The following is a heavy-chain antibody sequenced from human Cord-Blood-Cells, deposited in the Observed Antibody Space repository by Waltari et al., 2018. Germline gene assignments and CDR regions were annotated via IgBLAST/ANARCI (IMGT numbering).Heavy chain of an antibody. V-gene: IGHV4-34*01. D-gene: IGHD7-27*01. CDR3: ASYWGGHFDY. J-gene: IGHJ4*02. Sequence: QVQLQQWGAGLLKPSETLSLTCAVYGGSFSGYYWSCIRQPPGKGLEWIGEINHSGSTNYNPSLKSRVTISVDTSKNQFSLKLSSVTAADTAVYYCASYWGGHFDYWGQGTLVTVSS. CDR2: INHSGST. CDR1: GGSFSGYY.